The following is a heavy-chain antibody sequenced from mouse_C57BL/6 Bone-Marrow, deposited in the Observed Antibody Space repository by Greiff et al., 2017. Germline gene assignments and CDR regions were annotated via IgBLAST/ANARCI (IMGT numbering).Heavy chain of an antibody. CDR2: IWRGGST. J-gene: IGHJ1*03. CDR1: GFSLSSYG. D-gene: IGHD1-1*01. CDR3: AKMGTTVVTHWYFDV. V-gene: IGHV2-5*01. Sequence: QVQLQQSGPGLVQPSQSLSITCTVSGFSLSSYGLHWVRQSPGTGLEWLGVIWRGGSTDYNAAFMSRLSITKDNSKSQVFFKMNSLQADDTAIYNGAKMGTTVVTHWYFDVWGTGTTVTVSS.